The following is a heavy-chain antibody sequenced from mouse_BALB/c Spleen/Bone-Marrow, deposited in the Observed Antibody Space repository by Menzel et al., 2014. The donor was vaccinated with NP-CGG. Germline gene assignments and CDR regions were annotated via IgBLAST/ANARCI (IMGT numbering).Heavy chain of an antibody. CDR2: ISGGGSYT. D-gene: IGHD2-4*01. J-gene: IGHJ3*01. CDR1: GFTFSSYG. V-gene: IGHV5-9-2*01. CDR3: ARHAYYDQTEVSFVY. Sequence: EVKVEESGGNLVKSGGSLKLSCAASGFTFSSYGMSWVRQTPEKRLEWVATISGGGSYTFYPDSVKGRFTISRDNAKNNLYLQPSSLRSEDTALYYCARHAYYDQTEVSFVYWGQGTLVTVSA.